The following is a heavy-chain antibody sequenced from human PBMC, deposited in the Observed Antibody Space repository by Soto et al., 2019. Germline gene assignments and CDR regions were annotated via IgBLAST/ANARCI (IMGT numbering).Heavy chain of an antibody. Sequence: GGSLRLSCAASGFTLSSYSMNWVRQAPGKGLEWVSYISSSSVTIYYADSVKGRFTISRDNANNSLYLQMNSLRDEDTAVYYCAREMATIGPSDYWGQGTLVTVSS. V-gene: IGHV3-48*02. CDR2: ISSSSVTI. CDR1: GFTLSSYS. D-gene: IGHD5-12*01. J-gene: IGHJ4*02. CDR3: AREMATIGPSDY.